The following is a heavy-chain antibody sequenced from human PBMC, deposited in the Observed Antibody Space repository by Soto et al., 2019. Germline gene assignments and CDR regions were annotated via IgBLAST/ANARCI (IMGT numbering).Heavy chain of an antibody. CDR3: ARGRGYYDSSGSKHYYYYYGMDV. D-gene: IGHD3-22*01. Sequence: AASVKVSCKASGYTFTSYGISWVRQAPGQGLEWMGWISAYNGNPNYAQKLQVRVTMTTDTSTSTAYMELRSLRSDDTAVYYCARGRGYYDSSGSKHYYYYYGMDVWGQGTPVTVSS. J-gene: IGHJ6*02. CDR1: GYTFTSYG. V-gene: IGHV1-18*01. CDR2: ISAYNGNP.